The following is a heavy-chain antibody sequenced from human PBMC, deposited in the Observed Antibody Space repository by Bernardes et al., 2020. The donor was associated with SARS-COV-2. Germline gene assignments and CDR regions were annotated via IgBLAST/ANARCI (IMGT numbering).Heavy chain of an antibody. CDR2: ISSGGSYR. CDR1: GFSFSEYY. CDR3: ARGPATYYNGMDV. Sequence: GGSLRLSCAASGFSFSEYYMSWIRQAPGKGLEWVSYISSGGSYRNYVDSVKGRFTISRDNAKNSLHLQMNSLRAEDTAMYYCARGPATYYNGMDVWGQGTTVTVSS. D-gene: IGHD1-26*01. J-gene: IGHJ6*02. V-gene: IGHV3-11*03.